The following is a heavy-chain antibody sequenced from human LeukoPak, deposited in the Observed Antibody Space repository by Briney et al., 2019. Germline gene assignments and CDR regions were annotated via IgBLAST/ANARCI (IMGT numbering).Heavy chain of an antibody. D-gene: IGHD4/OR15-4a*01. CDR2: IYPGDSDT. J-gene: IGHJ3*02. Sequence: GESLNISCKGSGYSFTSYWFTWVRQLPGKGLEWMGIIYPGDSDTKYSPSYQRQVTISATKSISTAYLQWTSLKASDTAMYYCATMVGTTRAFDIWGQGTMVIVSS. CDR3: ATMVGTTRAFDI. V-gene: IGHV5-51*01. CDR1: GYSFTSYW.